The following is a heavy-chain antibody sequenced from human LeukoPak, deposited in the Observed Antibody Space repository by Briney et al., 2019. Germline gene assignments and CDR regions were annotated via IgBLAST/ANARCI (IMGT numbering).Heavy chain of an antibody. D-gene: IGHD3-3*01. CDR2: IKQGGSEK. V-gene: IGHV3-7*01. Sequence: GGSLRLSCAASGFTFRSSYMSWVRQAPGKGLEWVANIKQGGSEKYYVDSVKGRFTISRDNAKNSLYLQMNSLRAEDTAVYYCAREAYDDFWSGSWRSYYYMDVWGKGTTVTVSS. CDR1: GFTFRSSY. CDR3: AREAYDDFWSGSWRSYYYMDV. J-gene: IGHJ6*03.